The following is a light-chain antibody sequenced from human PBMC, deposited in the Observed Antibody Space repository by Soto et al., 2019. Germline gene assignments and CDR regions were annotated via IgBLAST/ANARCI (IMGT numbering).Light chain of an antibody. Sequence: DIQLTQSPSTLSASVGDRVTLTCRASQSISTWLAWYQQKPGKAPKLLIYAASSLQSGVPSRFSGSGSGTDFTLTISSLQPEDFATYYCQQSYSTPITFGQGTRLEIK. CDR2: AAS. CDR1: QSISTW. V-gene: IGKV1-39*01. J-gene: IGKJ5*01. CDR3: QQSYSTPIT.